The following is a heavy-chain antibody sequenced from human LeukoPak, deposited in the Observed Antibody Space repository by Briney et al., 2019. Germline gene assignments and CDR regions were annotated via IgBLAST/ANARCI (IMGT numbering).Heavy chain of an antibody. CDR2: IIPIFGTA. J-gene: IGHJ4*02. D-gene: IGHD4-11*01. Sequence: ASVKVSCKASGGTFSSYAISWVRQAPGQGLEWMGGIIPIFGTANYAQKFQGRVTITADESTSTAYMELSNLRSEDTAVYYCASPALTTVTTSSRLDYWGQGTLVTVSS. V-gene: IGHV1-69*13. CDR3: ASPALTTVTTSSRLDY. CDR1: GGTFSSYA.